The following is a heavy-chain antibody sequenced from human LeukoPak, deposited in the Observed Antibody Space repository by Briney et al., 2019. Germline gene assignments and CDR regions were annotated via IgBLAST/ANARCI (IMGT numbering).Heavy chain of an antibody. CDR3: AKDTGVYYDSSGYLRGFDY. CDR2: ISWESDTI. CDR1: GFTFDDYA. D-gene: IGHD3-22*01. J-gene: IGHJ4*02. Sequence: GGSLRLSCAASGFTFDDYAMYWVRQAPGKGLEWVSGISWESDTIGYADSVKGRFTISRDNAKNSLYLQMNSLRVEDTALYYCAKDTGVYYDSSGYLRGFDYWGQGSLVTVSS. V-gene: IGHV3-9*01.